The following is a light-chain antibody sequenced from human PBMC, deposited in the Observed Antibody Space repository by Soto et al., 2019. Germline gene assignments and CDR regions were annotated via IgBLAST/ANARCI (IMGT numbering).Light chain of an antibody. CDR1: PGISSY. V-gene: IGKV1-9*01. Sequence: DIQLTQSPSFLSASVGDRVTITCRASPGISSYLAWYQQNPGKAPKLLIYAASTLQSGVPSRFSGSGSGTEFTLTISSLQPEDVATYYWQQLNSYPLTFGPGTKVDI. CDR3: QQLNSYPLT. CDR2: AAS. J-gene: IGKJ3*01.